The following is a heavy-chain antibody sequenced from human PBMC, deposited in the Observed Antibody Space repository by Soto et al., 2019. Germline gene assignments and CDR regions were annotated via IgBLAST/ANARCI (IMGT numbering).Heavy chain of an antibody. J-gene: IGHJ3*02. D-gene: IGHD3-3*01. CDR3: ARGGGVGVAGSAAFDM. CDR2: INPATGAA. Sequence: QLHLVQPGAVVKKPGASVTVSCSASGYPVTAYYMHWVRQAPGRGLEWMGGINPATGAAKYTQTFQGRVTMTRATSTSTVFMELSGLTSEDTAVFYCARGGGVGVAGSAAFDMWGQGTLVTVSS. CDR1: GYPVTAYY. V-gene: IGHV1-2*02.